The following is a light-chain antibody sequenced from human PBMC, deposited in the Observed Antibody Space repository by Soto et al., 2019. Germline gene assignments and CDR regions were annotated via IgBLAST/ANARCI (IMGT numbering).Light chain of an antibody. J-gene: IGLJ1*01. CDR1: NIGGKS. V-gene: IGLV3-21*04. CDR2: YDS. Sequence: SYELTQPPSVSVAPGKTARITCGGNNIGGKSVHWYQQKPGQAPVLVIYYDSDRPSGIPERFSGSNSGNTATLTISRVEAGDEADYYCQVWDSSSDPRGVFGTGTKLTVL. CDR3: QVWDSSSDPRGV.